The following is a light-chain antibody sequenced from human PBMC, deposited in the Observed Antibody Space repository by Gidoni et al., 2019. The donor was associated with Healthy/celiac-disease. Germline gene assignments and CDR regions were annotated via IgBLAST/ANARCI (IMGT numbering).Light chain of an antibody. J-gene: IGLJ2*01. Sequence: SSELTQDPAVSVALGQTVRITCQGDSLRSYYASCYQQKPGQAPVLVIYGKNNRPSVIPDRFSGSSSGNTASLTITGAQAEDEADYYCNSLDSSGNHLVFGGGTKLTVL. CDR1: SLRSYY. V-gene: IGLV3-19*01. CDR2: GKN. CDR3: NSLDSSGNHLV.